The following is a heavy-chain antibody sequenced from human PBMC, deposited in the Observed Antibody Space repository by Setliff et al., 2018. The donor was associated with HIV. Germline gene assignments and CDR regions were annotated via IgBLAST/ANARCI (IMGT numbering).Heavy chain of an antibody. D-gene: IGHD6-13*01. CDR1: GGSISSYY. Sequence: SETLSLTCTVSGGSISSYYWSWIRQPPGKGLEWIGYIYYSGSTNYNPSLKSRVTISIDTSKNQFSMKLRSMTAADTAVYYCARVSPEAGTALDIWGQGTTVTVSS. CDR2: IYYSGST. J-gene: IGHJ3*02. CDR3: ARVSPEAGTALDI. V-gene: IGHV4-59*01.